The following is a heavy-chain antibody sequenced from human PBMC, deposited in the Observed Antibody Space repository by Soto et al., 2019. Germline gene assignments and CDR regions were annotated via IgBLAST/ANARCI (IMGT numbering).Heavy chain of an antibody. D-gene: IGHD6-6*01. V-gene: IGHV1-69*13. CDR3: ARVVVCSSSSARCYYGMDV. CDR2: IIPIFGTA. J-gene: IGHJ6*02. Sequence: VASVKVSCKASGGTFSSYAISWVRQAPGQGLEWMGGIIPIFGTANYAQKFQGRVTITADESTSTAYMELSSLRSEDTAVYYCARVVVCSSSSARCYYGMDVWGQGTTVTVSS. CDR1: GGTFSSYA.